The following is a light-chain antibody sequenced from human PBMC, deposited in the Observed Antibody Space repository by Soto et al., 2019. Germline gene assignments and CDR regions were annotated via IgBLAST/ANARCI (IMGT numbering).Light chain of an antibody. CDR3: QQRSNWPT. Sequence: EIVLTQSPATLSLSPGERATLSCRASQSVSSYLAWYQQKPGQAPRLLIYDASNRATGIPARFSGSESGTACTLTISGLEPEDFVVYYCQQRSNWPTFGGGTKVEIK. CDR1: QSVSSY. CDR2: DAS. V-gene: IGKV3-11*01. J-gene: IGKJ4*01.